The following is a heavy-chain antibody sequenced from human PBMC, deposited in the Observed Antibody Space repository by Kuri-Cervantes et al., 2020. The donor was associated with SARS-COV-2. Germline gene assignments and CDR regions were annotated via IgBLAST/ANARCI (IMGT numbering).Heavy chain of an antibody. CDR3: ARGVGSSGWYPLGGYYYYYMDV. D-gene: IGHD6-19*01. CDR2: TIPIFGTA. V-gene: IGHV1-69*13. CDR1: GYTFSTYG. Sequence: SVKVSCKASGYTFSTYGISWVRQAPGQGLEWMGGTIPIFGTANYAQKFQGRVTITADESTSTAYMELSSLRSEDTAVYYCARGVGSSGWYPLGGYYYYYMDVWGKGTTVTVSS. J-gene: IGHJ6*03.